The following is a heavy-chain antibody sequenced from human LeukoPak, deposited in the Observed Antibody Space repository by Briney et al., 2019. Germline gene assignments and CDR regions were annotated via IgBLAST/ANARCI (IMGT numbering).Heavy chain of an antibody. CDR3: AKDPRIPYKG. CDR1: GLTFSTYA. CDR2: ISGSGGST. V-gene: IGHV3-23*01. Sequence: GGSLRLSCAASGLTFSTYAMSWVRQAAAKGLEWVSAISGSGGSTYYADSVKGRFTISRDNSKNTLYLQMNSLRAEDTAVYYCAKDPRIPYKGWGQGTLVTVSS. J-gene: IGHJ4*02. D-gene: IGHD1-14*01.